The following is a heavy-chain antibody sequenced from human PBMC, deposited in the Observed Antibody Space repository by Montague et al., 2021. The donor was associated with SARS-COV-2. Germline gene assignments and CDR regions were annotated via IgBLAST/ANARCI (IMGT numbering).Heavy chain of an antibody. CDR2: IFYTGST. CDR3: ARAQNICFIANCVNYFDL. D-gene: IGHD2-15*01. Sequence: SETLSLTCSVSGGSTSNYYWTWIRQSPGKGLQWIGYIFYTGSTKLNPSPKSRVSMSLDTSKSHFSLRLSAVTAADTARYYCARAQNICFIANCVNYFDLWGLGALVTVSS. V-gene: IGHV4-59*01. J-gene: IGHJ4*02. CDR1: GGSTSNYY.